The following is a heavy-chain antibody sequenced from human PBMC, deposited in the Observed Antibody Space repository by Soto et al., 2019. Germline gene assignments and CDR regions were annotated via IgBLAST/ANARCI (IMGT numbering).Heavy chain of an antibody. CDR3: ARGVTAGVDY. V-gene: IGHV1-8*01. J-gene: IGHJ4*02. Sequence: ASVKVSCKASGYSFTSLDINWLRQTTGQGLEWMGWMQPSSGRTGYAQKFQGRVTMTRDTSINTAYMELSSLTSDDTAFYYCARGVTAGVDYWGQGTLVTVSS. CDR1: GYSFTSLD. D-gene: IGHD1-26*01. CDR2: MQPSSGRT.